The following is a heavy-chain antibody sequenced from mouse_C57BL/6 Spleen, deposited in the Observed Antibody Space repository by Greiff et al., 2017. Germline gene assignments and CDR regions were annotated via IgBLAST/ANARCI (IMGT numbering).Heavy chain of an antibody. CDR2: IHPNRGTT. V-gene: IGHV1-64*01. Sequence: QVQLQQPGAELVKPGASVKLSCKASGYTFTSYWMHWVKQRPGQGLEWIGMIHPNRGTTNYNEKFKSKATLTVDKSSSTAYMQLSSLTSEDSAVYYCARGQLSDFDYWGQGTTLTVSS. J-gene: IGHJ2*01. CDR3: ARGQLSDFDY. CDR1: GYTFTSYW. D-gene: IGHD3-2*02.